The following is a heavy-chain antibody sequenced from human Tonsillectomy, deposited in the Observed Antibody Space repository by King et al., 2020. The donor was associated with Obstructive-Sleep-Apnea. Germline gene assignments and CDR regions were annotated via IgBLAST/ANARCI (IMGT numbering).Heavy chain of an antibody. CDR3: AKGAGVDVPFDY. J-gene: IGHJ4*02. V-gene: IGHV3-23*04. Sequence: VQLVESGGGLVQPGGSLRLSCAASGFTFSSYAMSWVRQAPGKGLEWVSGISGSGGSTNYADSGKGRFTISRDNSKNTLYLQMNSLRAEDQAVYYCAKGAGVDVPFDYWGQGTLVTVSS. CDR1: GFTFSSYA. CDR2: ISGSGGST. D-gene: IGHD2-8*01.